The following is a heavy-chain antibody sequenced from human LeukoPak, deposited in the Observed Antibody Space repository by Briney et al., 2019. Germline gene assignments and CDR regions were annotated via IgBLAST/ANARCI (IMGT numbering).Heavy chain of an antibody. D-gene: IGHD3-3*02. CDR2: ISYDGSNK. CDR3: AKDRAFFRNGMDV. Sequence: PGRSLRLSCAASGFTFSSYGMHWVRQAPGKGLEWVAVISYDGSNKYYADSVKGRFTISRDNSKNTLYLQMNSLRAEDTAVYYCAKDRAFFRNGMDVWGQGTLVTVSS. J-gene: IGHJ6*02. CDR1: GFTFSSYG. V-gene: IGHV3-30*18.